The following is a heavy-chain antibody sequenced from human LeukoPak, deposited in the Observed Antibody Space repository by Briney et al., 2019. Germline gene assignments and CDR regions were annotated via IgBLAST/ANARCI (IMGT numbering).Heavy chain of an antibody. CDR2: IYSGGST. V-gene: IGHV3-53*04. CDR3: ARDQRTTMVRGVITYYGMDV. Sequence: GGSLRLSCAASGFLFSSYAMSWVRQAPGKGLEWVSVIYSGGSTYYADSVKGRFTISRHNSKNTLYLQMNSLRAEDTAVYCCARDQRTTMVRGVITYYGMDVWGQGTTVTVSS. D-gene: IGHD3-10*01. CDR1: GFLFSSYA. J-gene: IGHJ6*02.